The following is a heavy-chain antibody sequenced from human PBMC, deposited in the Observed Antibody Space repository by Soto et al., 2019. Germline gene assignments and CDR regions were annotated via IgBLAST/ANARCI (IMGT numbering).Heavy chain of an antibody. CDR3: EREGDSGSHL. J-gene: IGHJ4*02. Sequence: GXSVKGSCPASGYTFTSYYMHWVRQAPGQGLEWMGIINPSGGSTSYAQKFQGRVTMTRDTSTSTVYMELSSLRSEDTAVYYCEREGDSGSHLWGQGTLVTVSS. CDR2: INPSGGST. D-gene: IGHD1-26*01. V-gene: IGHV1-46*01. CDR1: GYTFTSYY.